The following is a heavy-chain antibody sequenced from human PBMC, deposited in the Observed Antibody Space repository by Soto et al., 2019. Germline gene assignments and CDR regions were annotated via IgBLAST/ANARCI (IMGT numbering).Heavy chain of an antibody. Sequence: QVQLVQSGAEVKKPGASVKVSCKASGYTFTSYGISWVRQAPGQGLEWMGWISAYNGNTNYAQHLQGRVTMTTDTSASTAYMELRCLRSDDTAVYYCDRSLYSGSLRTDWFDPWGQGTLVTVSS. D-gene: IGHD1-26*01. CDR2: ISAYNGNT. V-gene: IGHV1-18*01. CDR1: GYTFTSYG. J-gene: IGHJ5*02. CDR3: DRSLYSGSLRTDWFDP.